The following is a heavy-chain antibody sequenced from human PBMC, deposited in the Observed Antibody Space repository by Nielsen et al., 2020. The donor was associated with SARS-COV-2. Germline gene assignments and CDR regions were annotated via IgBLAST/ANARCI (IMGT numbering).Heavy chain of an antibody. J-gene: IGHJ4*02. CDR2: IKPDGSQK. Sequence: GESLKISCAASGFTFSSLWMSWVRQVPGKGLEWVADIKPDGSQKFYLDSVKGRFTISRDNAKNSMSLQMNSLRAEDTAVYYCAKDTRSGLVRGVIADYWGQGTLVTVSS. CDR1: GFTFSSLW. CDR3: AKDTRSGLVRGVIADY. D-gene: IGHD3-10*01. V-gene: IGHV3-7*01.